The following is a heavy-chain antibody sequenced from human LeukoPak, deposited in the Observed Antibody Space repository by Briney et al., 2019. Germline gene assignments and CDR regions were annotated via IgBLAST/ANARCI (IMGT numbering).Heavy chain of an antibody. V-gene: IGHV1-24*01. CDR2: FDPEDGET. D-gene: IGHD5-12*01. CDR1: GYTLTELS. CDR3: ATVTPARYSGYDLIRGDWFDP. J-gene: IGHJ5*02. Sequence: ASVKVSCKVSGYTLTELSMHWVRQAPGKGLEWMGGFDPEDGETIYAQKFQGRVTMTEDTSTDTAYMGLSSLRSEDTAVYYCATVTPARYSGYDLIRGDWFDPWGQGTLVTVSS.